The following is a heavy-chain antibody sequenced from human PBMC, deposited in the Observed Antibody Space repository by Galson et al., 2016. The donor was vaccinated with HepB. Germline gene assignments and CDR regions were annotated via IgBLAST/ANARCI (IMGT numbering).Heavy chain of an antibody. Sequence: SLRLSCAASGFIFSNYWMHWVRQAPGKGLVWVSRIHSDGSTTSYADSVKGRFTVSRDNAKNTLYLQMNSLTAEDTAVYYCARFGGSLGMDVWGQGTTVTVSS. D-gene: IGHD2-15*01. J-gene: IGHJ6*02. CDR1: GFIFSNYW. V-gene: IGHV3-74*01. CDR2: IHSDGSTT. CDR3: ARFGGSLGMDV.